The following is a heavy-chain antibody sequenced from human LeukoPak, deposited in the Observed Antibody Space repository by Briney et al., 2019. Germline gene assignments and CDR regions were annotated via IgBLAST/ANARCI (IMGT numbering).Heavy chain of an antibody. V-gene: IGHV4-4*07. J-gene: IGHJ3*02. Sequence: NTSETLSLTCTVSGASISSNYWSWIRQPAGKGLEWIGRIYTSGSTNYNPSLKSRVTISVDTSKNQFSLKLSSVTAADTAVYYCARDPPAVVDAFDIWGQGTMVTVSS. CDR2: IYTSGST. D-gene: IGHD2-2*01. CDR3: ARDPPAVVDAFDI. CDR1: GASISSNY.